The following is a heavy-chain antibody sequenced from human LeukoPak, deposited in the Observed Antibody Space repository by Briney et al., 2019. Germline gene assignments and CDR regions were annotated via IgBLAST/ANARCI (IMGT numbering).Heavy chain of an antibody. Sequence: PSETLSLTCTVSGGSISNSDYYWAWIRQPPGKGLEWIASIYYSGTTYYNSSLKSRVTISVDTSKNQFSLKLSSVTAADTAVYYCARGDSGSFSQFDCWGQGTLVTVSS. CDR1: GGSISNSDYY. J-gene: IGHJ4*02. CDR3: ARGDSGSFSQFDC. V-gene: IGHV4-39*02. CDR2: IYYSGTT. D-gene: IGHD1-26*01.